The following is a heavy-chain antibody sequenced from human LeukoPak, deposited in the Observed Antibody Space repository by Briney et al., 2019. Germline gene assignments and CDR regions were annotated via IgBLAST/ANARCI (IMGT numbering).Heavy chain of an antibody. J-gene: IGHJ3*02. CDR2: ISGSSNSI. CDR3: ARDDIVVVPAAFFDI. CDR1: GFTFSHYS. V-gene: IGHV3-21*01. D-gene: IGHD2-2*01. Sequence: GGSLRLSCAVSGFTFSHYSLNWVRQAPGKGLEWVSSISGSSNSIYYADSVKGRFTISRDNAKNSLYLQMNSLRAEDTAVYYCARDDIVVVPAAFFDIWGQGTMVTVSS.